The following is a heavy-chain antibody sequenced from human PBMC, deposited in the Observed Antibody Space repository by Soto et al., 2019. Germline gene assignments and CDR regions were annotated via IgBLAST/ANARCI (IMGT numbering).Heavy chain of an antibody. CDR1: GYSFTTYW. CDR2: IYPCESYT. J-gene: IGHJ4*02. Sequence: PGESLKISCKGPGYSFTTYWIGWVRQIPWNGLEWVGVIYPCESYTRYSPSFQGQVTISADKSISTAYLQWSSAKASDTAMYYCASSPTVRVLHPRYSECWGQETLVSTSS. D-gene: IGHD3-3*01. V-gene: IGHV5-51*01. CDR3: ASSPTVRVLHPRYSEC.